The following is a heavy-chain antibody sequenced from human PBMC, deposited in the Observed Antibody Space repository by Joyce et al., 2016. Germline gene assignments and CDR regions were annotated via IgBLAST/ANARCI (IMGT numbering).Heavy chain of an antibody. D-gene: IGHD2-2*01. V-gene: IGHV1-2*02. CDR3: ATNIVVPPAIPDF. CDR1: GYSFTDYY. Sequence: QVQLVQSGAEVKKPGASVKVSCKPSGYSFTDYYLHWGRQDPGQGPEWMGWIAPDSGDTNYAQKFQGRVTMTRDRSISTAYLELSRLRSDDTAVYYCATNIVVPPAIPDFWGQGTLVSVSS. J-gene: IGHJ4*02. CDR2: IAPDSGDT.